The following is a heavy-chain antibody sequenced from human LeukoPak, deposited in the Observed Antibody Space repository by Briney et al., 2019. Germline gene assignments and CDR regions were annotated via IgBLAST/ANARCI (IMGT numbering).Heavy chain of an antibody. CDR3: AREPYLYYDSSGYYSLDY. Sequence: GGSLRLSCAASGFTFSSYEMNWVRQAPGKGLEWVSSISTSSSYIYYADSVKGRFTISRDNAKNSLYLQMNSLRAEDTAVYYCAREPYLYYDSSGYYSLDYWGQGTLVTVSS. CDR1: GFTFSSYE. CDR2: ISTSSSYI. D-gene: IGHD3-22*01. J-gene: IGHJ4*02. V-gene: IGHV3-21*01.